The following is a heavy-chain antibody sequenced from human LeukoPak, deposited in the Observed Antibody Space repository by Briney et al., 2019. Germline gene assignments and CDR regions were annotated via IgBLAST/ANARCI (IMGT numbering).Heavy chain of an antibody. V-gene: IGHV1-69*05. CDR3: ARRDRSGSYYWFDP. Sequence: GASVKVSCKASGGTFSSYAISWVRQAPGQGLEWRGGIIPIFGTANYAQKFQGRVTITTDESTSTAYMELSSLRSEDTAVYYCARRDRSGSYYWFDPWGQGTLVTVSS. CDR1: GGTFSSYA. J-gene: IGHJ5*02. D-gene: IGHD1-26*01. CDR2: IIPIFGTA.